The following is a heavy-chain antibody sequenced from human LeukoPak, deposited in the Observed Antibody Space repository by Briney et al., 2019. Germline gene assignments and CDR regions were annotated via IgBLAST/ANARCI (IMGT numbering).Heavy chain of an antibody. CDR2: FDPEDGET. CDR1: GYTLTELS. CDR3: ARGAGAGSSGWYRGEDY. D-gene: IGHD6-19*01. J-gene: IGHJ4*02. V-gene: IGHV1-24*01. Sequence: GASVRVSCKVSGYTLTELSMHWVRQAPGKGLEWMGGFDPEDGETIYAQKFQGRVTMTEDTSTDTAYMELSSLRSEDTAVYYCARGAGAGSSGWYRGEDYWGQGTLVTVSS.